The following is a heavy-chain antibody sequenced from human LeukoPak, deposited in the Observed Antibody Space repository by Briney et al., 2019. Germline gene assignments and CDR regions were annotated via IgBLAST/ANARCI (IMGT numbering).Heavy chain of an antibody. V-gene: IGHV4-34*01. CDR1: GGSFSGYY. CDR2: INHSGST. J-gene: IGHJ4*02. Sequence: PSETLSLTCAVYGGSFSGYYWSWIRQPPGKGLEWIGEINHSGSTNYNPSLKSRVTISVDTSKNQFSLKLSSVTAADTAVYYCARELWFGDGDYFDYWGQGTLVTVSS. CDR3: ARELWFGDGDYFDY. D-gene: IGHD3-10*01.